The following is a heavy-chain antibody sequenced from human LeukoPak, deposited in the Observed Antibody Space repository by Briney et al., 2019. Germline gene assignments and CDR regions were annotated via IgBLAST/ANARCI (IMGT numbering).Heavy chain of an antibody. CDR3: AKDLGSSGWYIDY. Sequence: GGSLRLSCAASGFTFSTYGVSWVRQAPGKGLEWVSSNSGGSSYYADSVKGRFTISRDNSKNTLYLQMNSLRAEDTAVYYCAKDLGSSGWYIDYWGQGTLVTVSS. CDR1: GFTFSTYG. V-gene: IGHV3-23*01. J-gene: IGHJ4*02. CDR2: NSGGSS. D-gene: IGHD6-19*01.